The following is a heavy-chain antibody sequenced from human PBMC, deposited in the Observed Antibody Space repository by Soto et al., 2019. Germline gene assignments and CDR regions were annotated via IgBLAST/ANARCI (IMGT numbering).Heavy chain of an antibody. V-gene: IGHV1-18*01. CDR2: ISAYTGNT. CDR1: GYTFTSYG. CDR3: ARQYDILTGYYLEVGY. D-gene: IGHD3-9*01. J-gene: IGHJ4*02. Sequence: QVQLVQSGAEVKKPGASVKVSCKASGYTFTSYGISWVRQAPGQGLEWMGWISAYTGNTNYAQKLQGRVTMTTDTSTSTVYMELRSLRSADTAVYYCARQYDILTGYYLEVGYWGQGTLVTVSS.